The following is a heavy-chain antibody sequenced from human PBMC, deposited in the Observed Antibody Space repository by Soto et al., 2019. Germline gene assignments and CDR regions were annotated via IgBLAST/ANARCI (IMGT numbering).Heavy chain of an antibody. CDR2: ISAYNGNT. D-gene: IGHD6-19*01. CDR1: GYTFTSYG. CDR3: ARDLSAVVGTTDDQKPLFDP. Sequence: GASVKVSCKASGYTFTSYGISWVRQAPGQGLEWMGWISAYNGNTNYAQKLQGRVTMTTDTSTSTAYMELRSLRSDDTAVYYCARDLSAVVGTTDDQKPLFDPWGQANLVSVSS. J-gene: IGHJ5*02. V-gene: IGHV1-18*01.